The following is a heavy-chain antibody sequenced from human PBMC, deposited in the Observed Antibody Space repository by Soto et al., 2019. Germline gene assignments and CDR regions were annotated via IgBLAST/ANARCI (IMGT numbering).Heavy chain of an antibody. CDR2: IKQDGSEK. J-gene: IGHJ4*02. Sequence: PGGSLRLSCAASGFKFSSYCMSWVRQAPGKGLEWVANIKQDGSEKYYVDSVKGRFTISRDNAKNSLYLQMNSLRAEDTAVYYCARIVVPGFMSRFDYWGQGTLVTVSS. CDR1: GFKFSSYC. D-gene: IGHD2-2*01. V-gene: IGHV3-7*01. CDR3: ARIVVPGFMSRFDY.